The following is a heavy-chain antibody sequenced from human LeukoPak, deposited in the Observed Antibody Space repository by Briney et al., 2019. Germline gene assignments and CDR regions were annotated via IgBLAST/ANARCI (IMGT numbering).Heavy chain of an antibody. Sequence: ASVKVSCKASGYTFTSYGISWVRQAPGQGLEWMGWISAYNGNTNYAQKLQGRVTMTTDTPTSTAYMELRSLRSDDTAVYYCARDTAAVAGPNWFDPWGQGTLVTVSS. CDR3: ARDTAAVAGPNWFDP. CDR1: GYTFTSYG. J-gene: IGHJ5*02. CDR2: ISAYNGNT. D-gene: IGHD6-19*01. V-gene: IGHV1-18*01.